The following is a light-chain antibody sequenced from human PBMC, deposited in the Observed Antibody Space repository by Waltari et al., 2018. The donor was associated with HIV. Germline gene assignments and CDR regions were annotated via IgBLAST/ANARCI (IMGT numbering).Light chain of an antibody. CDR1: SSNIGCNY. CDR3: ATWDDSLSGPV. J-gene: IGLJ3*02. V-gene: IGLV1-47*01. Sequence: QSVLTQPPSASGTPGQRVAISCSGSSSNIGCNYVNWYQQLPGTAPKVLINRSNHRPSGVPDRFSGSKSGTSASPAISALRSEDEADYYCATWDDSLSGPVFGGGTKLTVL. CDR2: RSN.